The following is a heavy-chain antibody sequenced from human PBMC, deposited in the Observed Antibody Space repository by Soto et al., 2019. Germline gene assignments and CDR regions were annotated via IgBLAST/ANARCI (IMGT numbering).Heavy chain of an antibody. V-gene: IGHV1-69*08. CDR2: IIPFHGVT. CDR1: GGTFSPYT. CDR3: TRDWEITVSTWSFGGF. Sequence: QVQLVQSGAEVKKPGSSVKVSCKASGGTFSPYTINWVRQAPGQGLEWMGRIIPFHGVTNYAQKFQARVTITADKSTSTALMELSGLRFEDTAMYYCTRDWEITVSTWSFGGFWGRGTLVTVSS. D-gene: IGHD3-10*01. J-gene: IGHJ4*02.